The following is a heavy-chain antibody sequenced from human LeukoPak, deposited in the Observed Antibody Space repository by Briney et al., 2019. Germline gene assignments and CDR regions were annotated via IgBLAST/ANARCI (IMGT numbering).Heavy chain of an antibody. Sequence: GGSLRLSCAASGFTFSSYSMNWVRQAPGKGLEWVSSISSSSSYIYYADSVKGRFTISRDNAKNSLYLQMNSLRAEDTTLYYCAAGGSSGWSDAFDIWGQGTMVTVSS. D-gene: IGHD6-19*01. CDR1: GFTFSSYS. V-gene: IGHV3-21*04. J-gene: IGHJ3*02. CDR3: AAGGSSGWSDAFDI. CDR2: ISSSSSYI.